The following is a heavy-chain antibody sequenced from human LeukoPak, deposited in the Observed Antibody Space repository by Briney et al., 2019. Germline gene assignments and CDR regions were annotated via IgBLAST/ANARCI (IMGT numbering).Heavy chain of an antibody. D-gene: IGHD5-24*01. CDR2: IYSGGST. CDR1: GFTVSSNY. CDR3: ARDPGMATIDYYFDY. Sequence: TGGSLRLSCAASGFTVSSNYMSWVRQAPGKGLEWVSVIYSGGSTYYADSVKGRFTTSRDNSKNTLYLQMNSLRAEDTAVYYCARDPGMATIDYYFDYWGQGTLVTVSS. J-gene: IGHJ4*02. V-gene: IGHV3-66*01.